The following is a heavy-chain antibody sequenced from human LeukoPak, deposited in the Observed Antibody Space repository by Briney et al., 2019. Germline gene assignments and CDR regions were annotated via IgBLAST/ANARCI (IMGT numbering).Heavy chain of an antibody. CDR3: ARDLYVVGATDY. Sequence: ASVKVSFKASGYSFTGYYMHWLRQAPGQGLEWMGWINPNSGCTNYAQKFQGRVTMTRDTSISTAYMELSRLRSDDTAVYYCARDLYVVGATDYWGQGTLVSVSS. D-gene: IGHD1-26*01. CDR1: GYSFTGYY. V-gene: IGHV1-2*02. CDR2: INPNSGCT. J-gene: IGHJ4*02.